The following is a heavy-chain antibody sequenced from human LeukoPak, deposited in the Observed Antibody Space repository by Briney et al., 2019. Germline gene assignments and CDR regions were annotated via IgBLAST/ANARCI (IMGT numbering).Heavy chain of an antibody. CDR3: ARNYLDSRKWPDHIDN. CDR2: ISGSGRNT. Sequence: GGSLRLSCAASGFTVRSSYMSWVRQAPGKGLEWVSSISGSGRNTYYADSVKGRFIISRDNSKNSLYLQMNSLRAEDTAVYYCARNYLDSRKWPDHIDNWGQGTLVTVSS. D-gene: IGHD3-22*01. J-gene: IGHJ4*02. V-gene: IGHV3-53*01. CDR1: GFTVRSSY.